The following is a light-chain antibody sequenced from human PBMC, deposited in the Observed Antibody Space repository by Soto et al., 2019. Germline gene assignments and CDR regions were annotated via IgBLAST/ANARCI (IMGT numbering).Light chain of an antibody. CDR2: GAS. Sequence: ETVLTQSPGTLSLSPGERATLSCRASQSVSTTYLAWYQQKPGQAPRLLIYGASSRATGIPDRFSGSGSGTDFTLTISRLEAEDFAVYYCQKYGGSMYTFGQGTKLEIK. J-gene: IGKJ2*01. V-gene: IGKV3-20*01. CDR1: QSVSTTY. CDR3: QKYGGSMYT.